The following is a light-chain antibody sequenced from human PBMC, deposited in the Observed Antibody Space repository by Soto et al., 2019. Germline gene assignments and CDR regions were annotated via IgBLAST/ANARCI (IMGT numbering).Light chain of an antibody. CDR1: SSDVGTYNL. Sequence: QSALTQPASVSGSPGQSITISCTGTSSDVGTYNLVSWYQQHPGKAPKLMIYEASKRPSGVSNRFSGSKSGNTASLTISGLQAEDEADYYCCSYAGITTAVVFGGGTKLTVL. CDR2: EAS. V-gene: IGLV2-23*01. CDR3: CSYAGITTAVV. J-gene: IGLJ2*01.